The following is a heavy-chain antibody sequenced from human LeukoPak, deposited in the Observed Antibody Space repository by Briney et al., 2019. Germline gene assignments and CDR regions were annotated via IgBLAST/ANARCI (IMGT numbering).Heavy chain of an antibody. V-gene: IGHV3-11*06. CDR3: ARDGDGRYGEDYFDY. CDR1: GFTFSDYY. J-gene: IGHJ4*02. D-gene: IGHD7-27*01. Sequence: GGSLRLSCAASGFTFSDYYMTWIRQAPGKGLEWASYISSSSIYRNYADSVKGRFTISRDNTKNSLYLQMNTLRAEDTAVYYCARDGDGRYGEDYFDYWGQGTLVTVSS. CDR2: ISSSSIYR.